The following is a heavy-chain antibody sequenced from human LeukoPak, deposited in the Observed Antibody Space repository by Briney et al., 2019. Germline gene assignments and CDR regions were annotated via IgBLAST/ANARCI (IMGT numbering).Heavy chain of an antibody. CDR2: IGGSGSST. V-gene: IGHV3-23*01. CDR3: AKGASFGGYGDYDY. Sequence: GGSLRLSCGASGFTFRIYDMTWVRQAPGKGLEWVSSIGGSGSSTYYTDSVKGRFTISRDNSKNTLYLQMNSLRAEDTAGYYCAKGASFGGYGDYDYWGQGTLVTVSS. D-gene: IGHD4-17*01. J-gene: IGHJ4*02. CDR1: GFTFRIYD.